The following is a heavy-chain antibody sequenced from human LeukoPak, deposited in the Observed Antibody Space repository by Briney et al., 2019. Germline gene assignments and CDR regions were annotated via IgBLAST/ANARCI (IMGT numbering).Heavy chain of an antibody. Sequence: PGRSLRLSCAASGFAFSSYGMHWVRQAPGKGLEWVAVIWYDGSNKYYADSVKGRFTISRDNSKNTLYLQMNSLRAEDTAVYYCAKDRRDYYYYYMDVWGKGTTVTVSS. CDR3: AKDRRDYYYYYMDV. CDR2: IWYDGSNK. J-gene: IGHJ6*03. CDR1: GFAFSSYG. V-gene: IGHV3-33*06.